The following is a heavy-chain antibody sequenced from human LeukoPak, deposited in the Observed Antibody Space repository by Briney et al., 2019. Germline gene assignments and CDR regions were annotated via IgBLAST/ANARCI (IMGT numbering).Heavy chain of an antibody. CDR3: AKDPTIFGVVIETN. J-gene: IGHJ4*02. CDR2: ISWNSGSI. CDR1: GFTFDDYA. V-gene: IGHV3-9*01. Sequence: GGSLRLSCAASGFTFDDYAMHWVRQAPGKGLEWVSGISWNSGSIGYADSVKGRFTIPRDNAKNSLYLQMNSLRAEDTALYYCAKDPTIFGVVIETNWGQGTLVTVSS. D-gene: IGHD3-3*01.